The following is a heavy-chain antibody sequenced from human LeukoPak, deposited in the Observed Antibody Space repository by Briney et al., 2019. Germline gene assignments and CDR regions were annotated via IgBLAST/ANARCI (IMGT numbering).Heavy chain of an antibody. V-gene: IGHV3-30*02. CDR2: IWYGGSNK. J-gene: IGHJ4*02. CDR3: AKDRRYSSSSFDY. Sequence: GGSLRLSCAASGFTFSSYAMSGVRQAPGKGLEWLAVIWYGGSNKYYADSVKGRFTISRDNSKNTLYLQMNSLRAEDTAVYYCAKDRRYSSSSFDYWGQGTLVTVSS. D-gene: IGHD6-6*01. CDR1: GFTFSSYA.